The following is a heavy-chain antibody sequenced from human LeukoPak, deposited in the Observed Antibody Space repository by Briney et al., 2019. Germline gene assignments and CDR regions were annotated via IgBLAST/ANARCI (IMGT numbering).Heavy chain of an antibody. D-gene: IGHD6-13*01. CDR2: IYHSGST. CDR3: ARVGYSSSWPFDP. Sequence: SETLSLTCTVSGGSIRSYYWSWIRQPPGKGLEWIGEIYHSGSTNYNPSLKSRVTISVDKSKNQFSLKLSSVTAADTAVYYCARVGYSSSWPFDPWGQGTLVTVSS. J-gene: IGHJ5*02. CDR1: GGSIRSYY. V-gene: IGHV4-59*12.